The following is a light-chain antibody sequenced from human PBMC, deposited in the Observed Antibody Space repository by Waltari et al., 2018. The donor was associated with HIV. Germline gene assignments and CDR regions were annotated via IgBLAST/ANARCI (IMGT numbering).Light chain of an antibody. Sequence: QPVVTQESSLTVSPGGTVTHTCGLTFGTVSTSCYPIWLQQKPGHPPTALSYGGNTNHRWTPARYSVSILGNKATLTLTAVQPEDEAVYYCLLCVGGSYVFGGGT. CDR2: GGN. CDR3: LLCVGGSYV. V-gene: IGLV7-43*01. J-gene: IGLJ2*01. CDR1: FGTVSTSCY.